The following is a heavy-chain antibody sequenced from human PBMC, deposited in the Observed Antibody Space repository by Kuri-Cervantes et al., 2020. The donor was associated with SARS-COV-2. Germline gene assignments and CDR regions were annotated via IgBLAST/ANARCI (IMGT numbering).Heavy chain of an antibody. J-gene: IGHJ6*02. CDR1: GFTFNNHV. CDR2: ISDDGRKK. Sequence: GGSLRLSCAVSGFTFNNHVMYWVRQAPGKGLEWVAVISDDGRKKYYRDSVKGRFTISRDTSKNTVYLQMNSLRPDDTGVYFCARVLVRAFYYFYAVDVWGQGTTVTVSS. CDR3: ARVLVRAFYYFYAVDV. D-gene: IGHD2-21*01. V-gene: IGHV3-30*03.